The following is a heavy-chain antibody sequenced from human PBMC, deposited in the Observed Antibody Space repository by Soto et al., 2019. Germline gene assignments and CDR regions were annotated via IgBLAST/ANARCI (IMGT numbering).Heavy chain of an antibody. D-gene: IGHD1-26*01. CDR1: GYSFTSYW. Sequence: PGESLKISCKGSGYSFTSYWIGWVRQMPGKGLEWMGIIYPGDSDTRYSPSFQGQVTISADKSISTAYLQWSSLKASDTAMYYCARIRRQWDEIDAFDIWGQGTMVTVSS. V-gene: IGHV5-51*01. J-gene: IGHJ3*02. CDR3: ARIRRQWDEIDAFDI. CDR2: IYPGDSDT.